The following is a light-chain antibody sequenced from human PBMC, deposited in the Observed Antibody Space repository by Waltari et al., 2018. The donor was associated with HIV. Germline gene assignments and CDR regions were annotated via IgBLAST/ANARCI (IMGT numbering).Light chain of an antibody. V-gene: IGLV3-1*01. CDR1: TLGDNY. CDR2: QDN. Sequence: SYELSQLPSVSVSPGQTASLPCSGETLGDNYVSWYQQKPGQSPVVVMYQDNERPSGIPERFSGSNSGNTATLTISGAQAMDEAEYYCQAWDSSAVYVFGTGTKVTVL. J-gene: IGLJ1*01. CDR3: QAWDSSAVYV.